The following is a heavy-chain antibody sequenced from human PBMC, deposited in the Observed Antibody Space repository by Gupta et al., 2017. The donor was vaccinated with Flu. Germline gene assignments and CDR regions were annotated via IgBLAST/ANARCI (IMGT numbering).Heavy chain of an antibody. D-gene: IGHD2-15*01. V-gene: IGHV3-72*01. CDR1: GFTFSDHY. CDR2: IRHKASGYTT. Sequence: EVQLVESGGGLVQPGGSLRLSCAVSGFTFSDHYMDWVRQAPGKGLEWVGRIRHKASGYTTEYAAPVKGRFTISRDESKNSLYLQMNSLKTEDTAEYYCARGEDSVSASVRYDYWGQGALVTVSS. J-gene: IGHJ4*02. CDR3: ARGEDSVSASVRYDY.